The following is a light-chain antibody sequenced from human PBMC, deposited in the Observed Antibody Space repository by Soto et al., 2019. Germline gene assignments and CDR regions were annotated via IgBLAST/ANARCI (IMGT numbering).Light chain of an antibody. Sequence: DIQMTQSPSTLSASVGDRVTITCRASQSISSWLAWYQQKPGKAPKLLIYDASSLESGVPSRFSGSGSGTEFTLTISSLQPDDFATYHCQPYNSYSTFGQGTKLEIK. CDR2: DAS. CDR3: QPYNSYST. CDR1: QSISSW. V-gene: IGKV1-5*01. J-gene: IGKJ2*01.